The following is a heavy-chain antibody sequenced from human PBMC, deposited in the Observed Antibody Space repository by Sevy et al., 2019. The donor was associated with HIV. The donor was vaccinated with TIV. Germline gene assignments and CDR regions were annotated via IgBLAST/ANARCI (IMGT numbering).Heavy chain of an antibody. V-gene: IGHV3-15*01. J-gene: IGHJ1*01. Sequence: GGSLRLSCAASGFTFNNVWMSWVRQAPGKGLEWVAHIKSKSDGGTTDYAAPVRGRFTISRDYSKNTLYLQMNSLKTEDTAVYYCTTGGSLFQHWGQGTLVTVSS. D-gene: IGHD3-16*01. CDR1: GFTFNNVW. CDR2: IKSKSDGGTT. CDR3: TTGGSLFQH.